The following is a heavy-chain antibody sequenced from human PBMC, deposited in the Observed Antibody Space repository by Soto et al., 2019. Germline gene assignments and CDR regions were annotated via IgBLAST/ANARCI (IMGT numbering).Heavy chain of an antibody. CDR2: IYYSGTT. J-gene: IGHJ4*02. V-gene: IGHV4-31*03. D-gene: IGHD2-2*01. CDR1: GGSVSRGGYY. CDR3: GRSHCGDTTCYVGVNY. Sequence: QVQLQESGPGLVKSSQTLSLTCSVSGGSVSRGGYYWSWIRQVPGKGLEWIGYIYYSGTTNYNPSLKSRITMSIDTSKNQFSLNLTSVTAADTAVYYCGRSHCGDTTCYVGVNYWGQGARVTVSS.